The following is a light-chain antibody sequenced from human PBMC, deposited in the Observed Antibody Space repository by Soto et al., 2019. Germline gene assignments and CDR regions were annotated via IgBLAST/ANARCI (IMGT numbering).Light chain of an antibody. V-gene: IGKV3-11*01. Sequence: EIVLTQSPATLSLSPGERATLSCRASQSVSNYLTWYQQKPGQAPRLLVYDTFNRANGVPARFTGSGSDTEFTLTISSLEPEDFAVYYCQQRAGWPRTFGQGTKVEIK. J-gene: IGKJ1*01. CDR2: DTF. CDR1: QSVSNY. CDR3: QQRAGWPRT.